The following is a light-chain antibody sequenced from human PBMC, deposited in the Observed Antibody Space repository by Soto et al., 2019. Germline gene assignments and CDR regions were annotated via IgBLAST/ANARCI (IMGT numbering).Light chain of an antibody. CDR2: GAS. CDR1: QSVNSK. CDR3: QQYNKWPRWT. Sequence: EIVMTQSPATLSVSPGERATLSCRASQSVNSKIAWYQQKPGQAPRLLIYGASTRATDIPARFSGSGSGTEFTLTISSLQSEDFAVYYCQQYNKWPRWTFGQGTKVDNK. V-gene: IGKV3-15*01. J-gene: IGKJ1*01.